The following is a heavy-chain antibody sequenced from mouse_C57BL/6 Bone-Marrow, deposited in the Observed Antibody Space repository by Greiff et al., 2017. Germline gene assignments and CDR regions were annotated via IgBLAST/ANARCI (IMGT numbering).Heavy chain of an antibody. CDR2: IWRGGST. Sequence: QVQLKQSGPGLVQPSQSLSITCTVSGFSLTSYGVHWVRQSPGKGLEWLGVIWRGGSTDYNAAFMSRLSITKDNSKSQVFFKMNSLQADDTAIYYCAKNPDYGSSYGSYAMDYWGQGTSVTVSS. J-gene: IGHJ4*01. CDR3: AKNPDYGSSYGSYAMDY. D-gene: IGHD1-1*01. CDR1: GFSLTSYG. V-gene: IGHV2-5*01.